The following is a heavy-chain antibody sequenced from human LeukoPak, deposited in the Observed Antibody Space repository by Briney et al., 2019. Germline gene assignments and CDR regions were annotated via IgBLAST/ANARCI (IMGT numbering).Heavy chain of an antibody. Sequence: ASVKVSCKASGYTFTSYAMHWVRQAPGQRLEWMGWINAGNGNTKYSQKFQGRVTITRDTSASTAYMELSSLRSEDTAVYYCAIAEQQLGGVIDWFDPWGQGTLVTVSS. V-gene: IGHV1-3*01. CDR2: INAGNGNT. CDR3: AIAEQQLGGVIDWFDP. CDR1: GYTFTSYA. J-gene: IGHJ5*02. D-gene: IGHD6-13*01.